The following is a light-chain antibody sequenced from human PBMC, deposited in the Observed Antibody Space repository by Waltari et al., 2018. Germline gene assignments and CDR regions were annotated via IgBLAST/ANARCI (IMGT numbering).Light chain of an antibody. J-gene: IGLJ2*01. CDR3: LLYYGGAQLV. CDR2: RTS. CDR1: TGAVTSGYY. Sequence: QTVVTQEPSLTVSPGGTVTLTCASSTGAVTSGYYPNWFQQKPGQAPRALIYRTSNKTSWTPARFSGSLLGGKAALTLSGVQPEDEAEYYCLLYYGGAQLVFGGGTKLTVL. V-gene: IGLV7-43*01.